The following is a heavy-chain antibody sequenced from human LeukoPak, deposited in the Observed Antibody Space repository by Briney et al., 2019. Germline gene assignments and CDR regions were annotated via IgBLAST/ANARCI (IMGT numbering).Heavy chain of an antibody. CDR1: GFTFSSYS. CDR2: IFYSGST. J-gene: IGHJ3*02. V-gene: IGHV4-59*12. CDR3: AKSNGYGLVDI. Sequence: PGGSLRLSCAASGFTFSSYSMNWICQPPGKGLEWIGNIFYSGSTYYSPSLKRRVTISLDTSRNQFSLKLNSVTAADTAVYYCAKSNGYGLVDIWGQGTVVTVSS. D-gene: IGHD3-10*01.